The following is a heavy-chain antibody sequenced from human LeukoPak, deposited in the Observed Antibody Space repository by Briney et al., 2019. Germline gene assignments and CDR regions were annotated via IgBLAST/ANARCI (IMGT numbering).Heavy chain of an antibody. J-gene: IGHJ6*02. V-gene: IGHV3-23*01. CDR1: GFTFSSYA. CDR2: ISGSGGNT. Sequence: GGSLRLSCAASGFTFSSYAMSWVRQAPGKGLEWVSAISGSGGNTYYADSVKGRFAISRDNSKNTLYLQMNSLRAEDTAVYYCAKDRVVSAYYYYYGMDVWGQGTTVTVSS. CDR3: AKDRVVSAYYYYYGMDV. D-gene: IGHD2-2*01.